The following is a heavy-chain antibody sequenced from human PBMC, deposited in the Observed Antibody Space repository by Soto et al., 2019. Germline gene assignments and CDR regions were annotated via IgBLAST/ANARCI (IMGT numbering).Heavy chain of an antibody. CDR3: AKDNGGSGWYVRAFDI. V-gene: IGHV3-23*01. D-gene: IGHD6-19*01. CDR1: GFTFSSYA. Sequence: EVQLLESGGGLVQPGGSLSLSCAVSGFTFSSYAMNWVRQAPGQGLVWVSGITTGGSTYYADSVKGRFTVSSDNSKNTLFLQMNSLRAEDTAVYYCAKDNGGSGWYVRAFDIWGQGTMVTLSS. J-gene: IGHJ3*02. CDR2: ITTGGST.